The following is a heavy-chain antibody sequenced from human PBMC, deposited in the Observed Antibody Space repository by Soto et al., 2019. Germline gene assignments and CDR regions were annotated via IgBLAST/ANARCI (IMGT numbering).Heavy chain of an antibody. CDR2: ISYDGSNK. CDR1: GFTFSSYG. Sequence: QVQLVESGGGVVQPGRSLRLSCAASGFTFSSYGMHWVRQAPGKGLEWVAVISYDGSNKYYADSVKGRFTISRDNSKNTLYLQMNSLRAEDTAVYYCAKGRGYNWNYSQSDYWGQGTLVTVSS. CDR3: AKGRGYNWNYSQSDY. V-gene: IGHV3-30*18. D-gene: IGHD1-7*01. J-gene: IGHJ4*02.